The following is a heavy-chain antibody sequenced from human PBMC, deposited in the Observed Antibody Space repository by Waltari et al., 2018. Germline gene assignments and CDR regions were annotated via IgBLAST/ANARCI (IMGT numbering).Heavy chain of an antibody. CDR2: IYYSGST. J-gene: IGHJ6*02. Sequence: QVQLQESGPGLVKPSETLSLTCTVSGGSISSYYWSWIRQPPGQGLEWIGYIYYSGSTNYNPSLKSRVTISVDTSKNQFSLKLSSVTAADTAVYYCARVPSSITIFGVGGPYYGMDVWGQGTTVTVSS. D-gene: IGHD3-3*01. CDR3: ARVPSSITIFGVGGPYYGMDV. V-gene: IGHV4-59*01. CDR1: GGSISSYY.